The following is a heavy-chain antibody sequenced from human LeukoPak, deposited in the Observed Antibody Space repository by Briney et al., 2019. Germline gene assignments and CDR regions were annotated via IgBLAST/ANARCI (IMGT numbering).Heavy chain of an antibody. J-gene: IGHJ5*02. D-gene: IGHD2-2*01. V-gene: IGHV4-39*01. CDR3: ARGGAYCSSTSCYHNWFDP. CDR1: GGSISSSSYY. Sequence: SETLSLTCTVSGGSISSSSYYWGWIRQPPGKGLEWIGSIYYSGSTYYNPSLKSRVTISVDTSKNQFSLKLSSVTAADTAVYYCARGGAYCSSTSCYHNWFDPWGQGTLVTVSS. CDR2: IYYSGST.